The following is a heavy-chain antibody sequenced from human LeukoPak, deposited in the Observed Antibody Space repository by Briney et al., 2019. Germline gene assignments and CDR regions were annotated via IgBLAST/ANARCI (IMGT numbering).Heavy chain of an antibody. Sequence: GGSLRLSCAASGFTIRSYWMHWVRQAPGKGLVWVSRINIDGSSGSYADSVEGRFTISRDNAKNTVYLQMNSLRAEDTAVYYCTREVSGSLYFDYWGQGTLVTVSS. D-gene: IGHD1-26*01. CDR1: GFTIRSYW. J-gene: IGHJ4*02. CDR3: TREVSGSLYFDY. CDR2: INIDGSSG. V-gene: IGHV3-74*01.